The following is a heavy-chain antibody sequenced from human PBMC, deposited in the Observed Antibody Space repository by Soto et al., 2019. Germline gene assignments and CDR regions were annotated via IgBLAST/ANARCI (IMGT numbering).Heavy chain of an antibody. CDR3: AKGSGYCSGGSCYSVPAPMDV. J-gene: IGHJ6*03. D-gene: IGHD2-15*01. CDR2: ISWNSGSI. Sequence: EVQLVESGGGLVQPGRSLSLSCAASGFTFDDYAMHWVRHAPGKGLEWVSGISWNSGSIGYADSVKGRFTISRDNAKNALYRQMNSLRAEDTALYYCAKGSGYCSGGSCYSVPAPMDVWGKGTTVTVSS. CDR1: GFTFDDYA. V-gene: IGHV3-9*01.